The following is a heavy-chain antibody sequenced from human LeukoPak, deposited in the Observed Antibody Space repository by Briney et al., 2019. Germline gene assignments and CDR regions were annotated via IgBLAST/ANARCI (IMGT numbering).Heavy chain of an antibody. V-gene: IGHV3-23*01. CDR3: AKDGVWSGYYRYFDY. J-gene: IGHJ4*02. CDR1: GFTFSSYA. CDR2: ISGSGGST. Sequence: GGTLRLSCAASGFTFSSYAMSCVRQAPGKGLEWVSAISGSGGSTYYADSVKARFTISRDNSKNTLYLQMNSLRAEDTAVYYCAKDGVWSGYYRYFDYWGQGTLVTVSS. D-gene: IGHD3-3*01.